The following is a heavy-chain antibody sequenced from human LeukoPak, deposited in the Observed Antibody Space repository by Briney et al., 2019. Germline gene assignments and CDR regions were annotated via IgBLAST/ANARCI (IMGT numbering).Heavy chain of an antibody. CDR2: IYYSGST. CDR3: ARVTSGWSNQIDY. CDR1: GGSISSYY. J-gene: IGHJ4*02. Sequence: SETLSLTRTVSGGSISSYYWSWIRQPPGKGLEWIGYIYYSGSTNYNPSLKSRVTISVDTSKNQFSLKLSSVTAADTAVYYCARVTSGWSNQIDYWGQGTLVTVSS. V-gene: IGHV4-59*08. D-gene: IGHD6-19*01.